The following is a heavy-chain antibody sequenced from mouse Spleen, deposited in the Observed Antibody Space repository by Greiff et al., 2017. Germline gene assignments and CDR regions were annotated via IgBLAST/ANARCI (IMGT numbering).Heavy chain of an antibody. CDR2: IHPSDSDT. Sequence: QVQLKQPGAELVKPGASVKVSCKASGYTFTSYWMHWVKQRPGQGLEWIGRIHPSDSDTNYNQKFKGKATLTVDKSSSTAYMQLSSLTSEDSAVYYCAIWLLRLRGFAYWGQGTLVTVSA. J-gene: IGHJ3*01. CDR1: GYTFTSYW. CDR3: AIWLLRLRGFAY. V-gene: IGHV1-74*01. D-gene: IGHD1-2*01.